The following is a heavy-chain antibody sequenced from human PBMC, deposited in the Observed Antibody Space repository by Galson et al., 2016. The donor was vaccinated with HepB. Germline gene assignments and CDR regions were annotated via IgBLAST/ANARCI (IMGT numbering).Heavy chain of an antibody. D-gene: IGHD3-3*01. V-gene: IGHV2-5*01. CDR3: VHGSLSYDFWSCPNH. CDR1: GFSLTTGGVG. Sequence: PALVKPTQTLTLTCTFTGFSLTTGGVGVTWIRQAPGKALEWLAVIYWNGDRRYTPSLKSRLAITKDTSNNTVVLTLTNVDPLDTATYYCVHGSLSYDFWSCPNHWGQGSLVTVSS. J-gene: IGHJ5*02. CDR2: IYWNGDR.